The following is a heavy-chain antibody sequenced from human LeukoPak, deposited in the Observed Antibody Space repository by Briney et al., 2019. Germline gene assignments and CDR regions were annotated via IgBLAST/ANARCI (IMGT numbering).Heavy chain of an antibody. CDR3: APGSYDSSGYYIS. CDR2: ISSSSSYI. J-gene: IGHJ5*02. V-gene: IGHV3-21*01. Sequence: GGSLRLSCAASGFTFSSYSMNWVRQAPGKGLEWVSSISSSSSYIYYADSVKGRFTISRDNAKNSLYLQMNSLRAEDTAVYYCAPGSYDSSGYYISWGQGTLVTVSS. D-gene: IGHD3-22*01. CDR1: GFTFSSYS.